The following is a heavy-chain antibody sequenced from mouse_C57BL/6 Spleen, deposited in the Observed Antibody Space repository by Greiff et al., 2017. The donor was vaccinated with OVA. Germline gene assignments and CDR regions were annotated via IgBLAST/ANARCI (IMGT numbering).Heavy chain of an antibody. Sequence: VQLQQPGAELVRPGSSVKLSCKASGYTFTSYWMDWVKQRPGQGLEWIGNIYPSDSETHYNQKFKDKATLTVDKSSSTAYMQLSSLTSEDSAVYYCARRGDYYGTLDYWGQGTTLTVSS. CDR3: ARRGDYYGTLDY. V-gene: IGHV1-61*01. CDR1: GYTFTSYW. CDR2: IYPSDSET. D-gene: IGHD1-1*01. J-gene: IGHJ2*01.